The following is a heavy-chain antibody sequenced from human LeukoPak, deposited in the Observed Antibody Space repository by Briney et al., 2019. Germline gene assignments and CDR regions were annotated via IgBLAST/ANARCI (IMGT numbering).Heavy chain of an antibody. J-gene: IGHJ4*02. CDR3: ARDVGENDY. D-gene: IGHD3-16*01. CDR1: GFTFSSYS. Sequence: GGSLRLSCAASGFTFSSYSMNWVRQAPGKGLEWLSYISSSSGSITYYIDSVKGRFTISRDNAKNSLYLQMSSLRAEDTAVYYCARDVGENDYWGQGTLVTVSS. V-gene: IGHV3-48*04. CDR2: ISSSSGSIT.